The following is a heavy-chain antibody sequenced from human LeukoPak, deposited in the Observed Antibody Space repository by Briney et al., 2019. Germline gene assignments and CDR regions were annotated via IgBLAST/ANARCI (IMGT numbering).Heavy chain of an antibody. Sequence: GGSLRLSCAASGFPFSTHSLNWVRQAPGKGLEWVSAISGSGGSTYYADSVKGRFTISRDNSKNTLYLQMNSLRAEDTAVYYCAKGGRDYYDSSGLFDYWGQGTLVTVSS. CDR2: ISGSGGST. CDR1: GFPFSTHS. J-gene: IGHJ4*02. D-gene: IGHD3-22*01. CDR3: AKGGRDYYDSSGLFDY. V-gene: IGHV3-23*01.